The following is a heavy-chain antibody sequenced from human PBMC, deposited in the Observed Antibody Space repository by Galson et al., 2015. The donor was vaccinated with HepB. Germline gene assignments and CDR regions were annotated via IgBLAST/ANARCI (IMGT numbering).Heavy chain of an antibody. V-gene: IGHV3-66*02. CDR3: TRRAFYGSGRYGVDV. J-gene: IGHJ6*02. D-gene: IGHD3-10*01. CDR2: IYGGGTT. Sequence: SLRLSCAVSGLTVSNNYMNWVRQAPGKGLEWVPVIYGGGTTYYADFVKGRFTISRDNSKNTLYLQMNSLTAEDAAVYYCTRRAFYGSGRYGVDVWGQGTTVTVSS. CDR1: GLTVSNNY.